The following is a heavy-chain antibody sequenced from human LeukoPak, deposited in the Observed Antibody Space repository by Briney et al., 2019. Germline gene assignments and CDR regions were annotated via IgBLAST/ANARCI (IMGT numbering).Heavy chain of an antibody. Sequence: SVKVSCKACVGTFSSYAISWVRQAPGQGLEWMGGIIPIFGTANYAQKFQGRVTITADESTSTAYMELSSLRSEDTAVYYCARGQTASYYYYYMDVWGKGTTVTISS. V-gene: IGHV1-69*13. CDR1: VGTFSSYA. D-gene: IGHD5-18*01. J-gene: IGHJ6*03. CDR3: ARGQTASYYYYYMDV. CDR2: IIPIFGTA.